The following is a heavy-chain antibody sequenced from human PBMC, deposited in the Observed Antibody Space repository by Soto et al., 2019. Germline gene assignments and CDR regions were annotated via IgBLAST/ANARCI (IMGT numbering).Heavy chain of an antibody. CDR1: GGSISSGGYS. CDR3: ARATSGYCISTSCHGVGWYDY. Sequence: SETLSLTCAVSGGSISSGGYSWSWIRQPPGKGLEWIGYIYHSGSTYYNPSLKSRVTISVDRSKNQFSLKLSSVTAADTAVYYCARATSGYCISTSCHGVGWYDYWGQGTLVTVSS. V-gene: IGHV4-30-2*01. J-gene: IGHJ4*02. CDR2: IYHSGST. D-gene: IGHD2-2*01.